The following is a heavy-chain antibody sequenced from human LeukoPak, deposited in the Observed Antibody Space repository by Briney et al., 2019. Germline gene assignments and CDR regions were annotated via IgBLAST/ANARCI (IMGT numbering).Heavy chain of an antibody. CDR3: ARAPHYDPPID. Sequence: SGGSLRLSCAASGFTFSTYGMHWVRQAPGKGLEWVSIIYNGGGSTYYADSVKGRFTISRDNSKNTLYLQMNSLRAEDTAVYYCARAPHYDPPIDWGQGSLVTVSS. J-gene: IGHJ4*02. CDR1: GFTFSTYG. V-gene: IGHV3-NL1*01. CDR2: IYNGGGST. D-gene: IGHD3-3*01.